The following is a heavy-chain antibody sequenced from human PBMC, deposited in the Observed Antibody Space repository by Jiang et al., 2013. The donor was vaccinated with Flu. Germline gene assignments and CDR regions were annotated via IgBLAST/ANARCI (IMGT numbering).Heavy chain of an antibody. J-gene: IGHJ3*02. CDR1: GYSFTSYW. Sequence: ISCKGSGYSFTSYWIGWVRQMPGKGLEWMGIIYPGDSDTRYSPSLQGQVTISADKSISTAYLQWSSLKASDTAMYYCARNYDSSGYYPNDAFDIWGQGTMVTVSS. CDR3: ARNYDSSGYYPNDAFDI. D-gene: IGHD3-22*01. CDR2: IYPGDSDT. V-gene: IGHV5-51*01.